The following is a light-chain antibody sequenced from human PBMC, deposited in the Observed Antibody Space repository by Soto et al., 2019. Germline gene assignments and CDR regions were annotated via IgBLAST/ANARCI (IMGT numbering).Light chain of an antibody. CDR1: QSISNY. Sequence: DIQLTQSPSSLSASVGDRVSISCRASQSISNYLNWYQQKPGKAPKVLIYAASTLQSGVPSRFSGSGSETDFTLTISSLQPEDVATYYCQKYNSAPQTFGQGTKVNIK. CDR2: AAS. V-gene: IGKV1-27*01. CDR3: QKYNSAPQT. J-gene: IGKJ1*01.